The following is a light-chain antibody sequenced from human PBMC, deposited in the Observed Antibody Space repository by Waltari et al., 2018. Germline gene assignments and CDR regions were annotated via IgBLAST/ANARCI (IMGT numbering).Light chain of an antibody. Sequence: EIVLTQSPATLSLSPGERATLSCRASQTVETYLAWYQQKPGQAPRLLLFDASSRATGSPAKFSGSGSGTDFTLTVTNLEPEDFAVYYCQQRSNWPYTFGQGTRVEIK. V-gene: IGKV3-11*01. CDR1: QTVETY. J-gene: IGKJ2*01. CDR2: DAS. CDR3: QQRSNWPYT.